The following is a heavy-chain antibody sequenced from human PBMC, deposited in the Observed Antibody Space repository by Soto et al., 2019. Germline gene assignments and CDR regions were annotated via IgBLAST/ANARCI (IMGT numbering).Heavy chain of an antibody. CDR3: ARSSGTYSDFDY. J-gene: IGHJ4*01. CDR1: GYSFTAYC. Sequence: GASVKVSCKASGYSFTAYCVHWVRQAPGQGLEWMGWINPNSGGTNYAQRFQGRVAMTTDTSTNTAYMELNSLKSDDTALYFCARSSGTYSDFDYWGQGTQVTVPS. CDR2: INPNSGGT. D-gene: IGHD1-26*01. V-gene: IGHV1-2*02.